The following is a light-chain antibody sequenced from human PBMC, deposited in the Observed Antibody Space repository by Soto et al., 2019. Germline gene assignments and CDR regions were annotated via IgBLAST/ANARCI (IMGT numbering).Light chain of an antibody. CDR2: EVS. J-gene: IGLJ1*01. Sequence: QSVLTQPASVSGSPGQSITISCTGTSSDVGTYNYVSWYQHHPGKAPKLIIYEVSNRPSGVSNSFSGSKSGSTASLTISGLQAEVEADYHCTSYTRDTALVFGTGTKVTVL. CDR1: SSDVGTYNY. CDR3: TSYTRDTALV. V-gene: IGLV2-14*01.